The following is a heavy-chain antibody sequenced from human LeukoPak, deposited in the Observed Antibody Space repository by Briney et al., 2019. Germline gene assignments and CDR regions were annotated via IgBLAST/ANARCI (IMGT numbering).Heavy chain of an antibody. V-gene: IGHV1-46*01. D-gene: IGHD6-13*01. CDR1: GYTFTSYY. Sequence: GASVKVSCKASGYTFTSYYMHWVRQAPGQGLELMGIINPSGGSTSYAQKFQGRVTMTRDTSTSTVYMELSSLRSEDTAVYYCVRSVIAAAALDYWGQGTLVTVSS. CDR3: VRSVIAAAALDY. J-gene: IGHJ4*02. CDR2: INPSGGST.